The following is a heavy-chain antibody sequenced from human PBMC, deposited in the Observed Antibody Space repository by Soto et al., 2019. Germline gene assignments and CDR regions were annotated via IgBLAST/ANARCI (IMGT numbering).Heavy chain of an antibody. V-gene: IGHV3-49*04. CDR3: SRDISATLNWFAP. CDR2: IRSKAYGGTT. D-gene: IGHD2-15*01. J-gene: IGHJ5*02. Sequence: GVLRLSCTASGFTFGDYAMSWVRQAPGKGLEWVGFIRSKAYGGTTEYAASVKGRFTISRDDSKSIAYLQMNSLKTEDTAVYYCSRDISATLNWFAPWGQGTLVTVSS. CDR1: GFTFGDYA.